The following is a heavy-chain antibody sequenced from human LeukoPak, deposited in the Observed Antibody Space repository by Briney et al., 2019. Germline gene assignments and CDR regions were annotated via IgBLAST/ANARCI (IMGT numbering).Heavy chain of an antibody. CDR3: ARQSRYSSGWSWGTNYFDY. Sequence: SETLSLTCTVSGDSISSYYWSWIRQPPGKGLEWIGYIYYSGITKYNPSLKSRVTMSVDTSKKQFSLKLSSVTAADTAVYYRARQSRYSSGWSWGTNYFDYWGQGTLVTVSS. CDR2: IYYSGIT. D-gene: IGHD6-19*01. J-gene: IGHJ4*02. V-gene: IGHV4-59*08. CDR1: GDSISSYY.